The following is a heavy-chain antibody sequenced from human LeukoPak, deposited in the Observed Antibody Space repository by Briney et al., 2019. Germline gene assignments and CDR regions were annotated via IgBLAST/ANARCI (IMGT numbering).Heavy chain of an antibody. J-gene: IGHJ4*02. V-gene: IGHV3-23*01. CDR3: ARVPGGLEWADFDY. Sequence: PGGSLRLSCAASGFTFSNYAMTWVRQAPGKGLEWVSGISGSGGSTYYADSVKGRFTISRDNAKNSLYLQLSSLRAEDTAVYYCARVPGGLEWADFDYWGQGTLVTVSS. CDR2: ISGSGGST. D-gene: IGHD3-3*01. CDR1: GFTFSNYA.